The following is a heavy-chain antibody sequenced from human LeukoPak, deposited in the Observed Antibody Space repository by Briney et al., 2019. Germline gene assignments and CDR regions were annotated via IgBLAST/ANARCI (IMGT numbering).Heavy chain of an antibody. D-gene: IGHD3-10*01. J-gene: IGHJ5*02. CDR3: ATLLWFGELFGWFDP. Sequence: GASVKVSCKVSGYTLTELSMHWVRQAPGKGLEWMGGFDPEDGETIYAQKFQGGVTMTEDTSTDTAYMELSSLRSEDTAVYYCATLLWFGELFGWFDPWGQGTLVTVSS. V-gene: IGHV1-24*01. CDR1: GYTLTELS. CDR2: FDPEDGET.